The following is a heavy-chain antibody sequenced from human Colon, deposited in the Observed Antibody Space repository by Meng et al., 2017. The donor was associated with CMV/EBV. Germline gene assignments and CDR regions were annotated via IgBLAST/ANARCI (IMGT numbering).Heavy chain of an antibody. Sequence: ESLKISCAASGFTSQFSFANAWMTWVRQAPGKGLEWVGQIKSRSDGGTVDYGEPVRGRFTISRDDGRNTLYLQMDSLKTEDTARYYCTTFTIWGDDWGQGTLVTVSS. CDR3: TTFTIWGDD. D-gene: IGHD3-3*01. CDR1: GFTSQFSFANAW. CDR2: IKSRSDGGTV. V-gene: IGHV3-15*01. J-gene: IGHJ4*02.